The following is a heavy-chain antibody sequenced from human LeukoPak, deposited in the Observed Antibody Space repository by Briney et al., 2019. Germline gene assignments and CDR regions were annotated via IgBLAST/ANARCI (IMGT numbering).Heavy chain of an antibody. CDR2: IYYSGST. Sequence: PSETLSLTCTVSGGSISSSSYYWGWIRQPPGKGLEWIGSIYYSGSTYYNPSLKSRVTISVDTSKNQFSLKLSSVTAADTAVYYCARYDSSGYYTYYFDYWGQGTLVTVSS. D-gene: IGHD3-22*01. CDR3: ARYDSSGYYTYYFDY. V-gene: IGHV4-39*01. CDR1: GGSISSSSYY. J-gene: IGHJ4*02.